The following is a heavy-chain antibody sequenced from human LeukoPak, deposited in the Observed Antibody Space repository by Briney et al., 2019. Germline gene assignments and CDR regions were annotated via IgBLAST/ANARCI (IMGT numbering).Heavy chain of an antibody. Sequence: GGSLRLSCAASGFTFSSYSMNWVRQAPGKGLEWVSSISSSSSYIYYADSVKGRFTISRDNAKNSLYLQMNSLSAEDTAVYYCARDYDSSGYPDYWGQGALVTVSS. J-gene: IGHJ4*02. CDR1: GFTFSSYS. CDR2: ISSSSSYI. V-gene: IGHV3-21*01. CDR3: ARDYDSSGYPDY. D-gene: IGHD3-22*01.